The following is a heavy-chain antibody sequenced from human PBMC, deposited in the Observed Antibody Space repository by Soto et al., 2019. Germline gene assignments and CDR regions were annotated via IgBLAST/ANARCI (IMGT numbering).Heavy chain of an antibody. Sequence: ASVKVSCKASGYTFTSYYMHWVRQAPGQGPEWMGIINPSGGSTSYAQKFQGRVTMTRDTSTSTVYMELSSLRSEDTAVYYCARDRALYGSGSYYTFDYWGQGTLVTVSS. D-gene: IGHD3-10*01. J-gene: IGHJ4*02. V-gene: IGHV1-46*01. CDR2: INPSGGST. CDR1: GYTFTSYY. CDR3: ARDRALYGSGSYYTFDY.